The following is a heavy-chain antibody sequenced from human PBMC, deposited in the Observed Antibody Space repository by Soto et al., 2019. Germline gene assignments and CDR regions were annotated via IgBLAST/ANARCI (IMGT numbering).Heavy chain of an antibody. CDR3: ARVTGRYYYGMDV. V-gene: IGHV4-34*01. Sequence: QVQLQQWGAGLLKPSETLSLTCAVYGGSFSGYYWSWIRQPPGKGLEWIVEINHSGSTNTNPSLKSRVTISVATSKNQFSLELSSVTAADAAVYYCARVTGRYYYGMDVWGQGTTVTVSS. CDR1: GGSFSGYY. J-gene: IGHJ6*02. CDR2: INHSGST.